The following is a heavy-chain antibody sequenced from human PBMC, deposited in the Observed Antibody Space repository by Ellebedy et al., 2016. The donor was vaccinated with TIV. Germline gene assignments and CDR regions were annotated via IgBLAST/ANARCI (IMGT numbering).Heavy chain of an antibody. V-gene: IGHV1-2*02. Sequence: ASVKVSCKASGYTFTGYYIHWVRQAPGQGLEWMGWINPNSGGTNYAQKFQDRVTMTRDTSLSTAFMELSRLRSDDTAMYYCASTTRGDDTDVLARSHFYYAMGVWGQGTTVTVSS. CDR1: GYTFTGYY. J-gene: IGHJ6*02. D-gene: IGHD5-18*01. CDR2: INPNSGGT. CDR3: ASTTRGDDTDVLARSHFYYAMGV.